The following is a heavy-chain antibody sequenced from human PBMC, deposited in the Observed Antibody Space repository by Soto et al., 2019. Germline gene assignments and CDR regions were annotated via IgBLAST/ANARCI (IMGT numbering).Heavy chain of an antibody. CDR1: GDSISAYS. CDR3: AREGNLGRWLQPLDF. V-gene: IGHV4-59*01. Sequence: PSETLSLTCPVSGDSISAYSWSWVRQPPGKGLEWIGNIHYNGNTKYNPSLKSRVTMSVDTSKNQFSLRLISVTAADTAIYFCAREGNLGRWLQPLDFWGQGTLVTVSS. CDR2: IHYNGNT. D-gene: IGHD5-12*01. J-gene: IGHJ4*02.